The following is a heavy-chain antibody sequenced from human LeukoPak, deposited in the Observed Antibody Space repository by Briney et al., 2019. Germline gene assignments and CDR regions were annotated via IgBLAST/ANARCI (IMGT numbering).Heavy chain of an antibody. J-gene: IGHJ3*02. V-gene: IGHV1-2*06. Sequence: ASVKVSCKASGYNLTGYYMHWARQAPGQGLEWMGRINPNSGGTKYAQKFRGRVTMTRDTSISTAYMELSRLRSDDTAVYYCARDFSSGWYPKDVFDIWGQGTMVTVSS. CDR2: INPNSGGT. D-gene: IGHD6-19*01. CDR3: ARDFSSGWYPKDVFDI. CDR1: GYNLTGYY.